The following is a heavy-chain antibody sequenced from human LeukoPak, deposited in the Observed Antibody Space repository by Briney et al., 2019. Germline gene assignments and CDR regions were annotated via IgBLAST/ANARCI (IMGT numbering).Heavy chain of an antibody. J-gene: IGHJ4*02. CDR1: GFTFSSYA. Sequence: PGGSLRLSCAASGFTFSSYAMSWVRQAPGKGLEWVSTISGSGGSTYYADSVKGRFTISRDNSKNTLYLQMNSLRAEDTAVYYCAKEVHYYYDSSGYDYWGQGTLVTVSS. CDR2: ISGSGGST. D-gene: IGHD3-22*01. CDR3: AKEVHYYYDSSGYDY. V-gene: IGHV3-23*01.